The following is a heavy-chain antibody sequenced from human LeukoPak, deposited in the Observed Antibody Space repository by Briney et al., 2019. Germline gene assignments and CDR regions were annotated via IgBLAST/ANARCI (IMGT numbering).Heavy chain of an antibody. J-gene: IGHJ4*02. CDR2: IKQDGSEK. D-gene: IGHD3-22*01. CDR1: GFTFSSYW. Sequence: GGSLRLSCAASGFTFSSYWMSWVRQAPGKGLEWVANIKQDGSEKYYVDSVKGRFTISRDNAKNSLYLQMNSLRAEDTAVYYCARGYYYDSSGYWAPFDFWGQGTLVTVSS. V-gene: IGHV3-7*01. CDR3: ARGYYYDSSGYWAPFDF.